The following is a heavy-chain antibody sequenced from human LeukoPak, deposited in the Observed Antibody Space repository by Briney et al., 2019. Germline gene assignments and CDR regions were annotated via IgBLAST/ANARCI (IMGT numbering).Heavy chain of an antibody. V-gene: IGHV3-48*01. CDR3: ARETNPRGYSLDY. CDR2: ISSSSSTI. D-gene: IGHD5-18*01. J-gene: IGHJ4*02. Sequence: PGGSLRLSCAASGFTFSSYSMNWVRQAPGKGLEWVSYISSSSSTIYYADSVKGRFTISRDNAKNSLYLQMNSLRAEDTAVYYCARETNPRGYSLDYWGQGTLVTVSS. CDR1: GFTFSSYS.